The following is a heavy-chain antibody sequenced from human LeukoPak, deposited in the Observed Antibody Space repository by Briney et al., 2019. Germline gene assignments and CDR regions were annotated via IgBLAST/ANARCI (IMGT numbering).Heavy chain of an antibody. CDR1: GVTFSNFA. CDR2: INSDGKTT. V-gene: IGHV3-74*01. CDR3: ARDITLTRGGRSDY. Sequence: GGSLRLSCAASGVTFSNFAVTWLRQAPGKGLVWVSRINSDGKTTNYADSVKGRFTISRDNAKNTLYLQMNSLRAEDTAVYYCARDITLTRGGRSDYWGQGTLVTVSA. D-gene: IGHD3-10*01. J-gene: IGHJ4*02.